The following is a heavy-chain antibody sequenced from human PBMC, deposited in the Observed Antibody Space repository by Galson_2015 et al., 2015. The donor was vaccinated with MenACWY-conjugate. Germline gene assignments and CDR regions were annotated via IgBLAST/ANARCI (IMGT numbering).Heavy chain of an antibody. D-gene: IGHD2/OR15-2a*01. Sequence: SLRLSCAASGFTFSNAWMTWVRQAPGKGLEWVGRIKSKTHSGTPDYAAPVNGRFTISRDDSRNTVYLEMNGLKAEDTGLYYCTTDYFGQYFFDSWGQGTRVTVSS. CDR1: GFTFSNAW. J-gene: IGHJ4*02. CDR3: TTDYFGQYFFDS. V-gene: IGHV3-15*01. CDR2: IKSKTHSGTP.